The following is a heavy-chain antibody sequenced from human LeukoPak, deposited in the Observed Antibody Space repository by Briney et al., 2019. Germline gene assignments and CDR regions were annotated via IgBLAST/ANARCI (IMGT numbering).Heavy chain of an antibody. CDR1: GFTFRNSD. CDR3: AKVNRVVTAISNYYYYYMDV. J-gene: IGHJ6*03. CDR2: IQADGGNK. Sequence: GGSLRLSCAASGFTFRNSDMHWVRQAPGKGPEWVAFIQADGGNKYYADSVKGRFTISRDNSKNTLYLQMNSLRAEDTAVYYCAKVNRVVTAISNYYYYYMDVWGKGTTVTISS. D-gene: IGHD2-21*02. V-gene: IGHV3-30*02.